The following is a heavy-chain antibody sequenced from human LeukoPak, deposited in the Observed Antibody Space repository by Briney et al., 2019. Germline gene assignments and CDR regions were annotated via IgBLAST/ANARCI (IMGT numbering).Heavy chain of an antibody. J-gene: IGHJ4*02. CDR2: IKQDGSEK. V-gene: IGHV3-7*01. Sequence: GGSLRLSCAASGFTFSSKGMSWVRQAPGKGLEWVANIKQDGSEKYYVDSVKGRFTISRDNAKNSLYLQMNSLRAEDTAVYYCARDDSSSWYNDYWGQGTLVTVSS. CDR1: GFTFSSKG. CDR3: ARDDSSSWYNDY. D-gene: IGHD6-13*01.